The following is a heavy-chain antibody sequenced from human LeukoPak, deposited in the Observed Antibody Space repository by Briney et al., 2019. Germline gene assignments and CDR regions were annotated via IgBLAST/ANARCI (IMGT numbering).Heavy chain of an antibody. CDR2: LNSGGNT. V-gene: IGHV3-53*01. J-gene: IGHJ3*01. CDR1: GFSVSSNY. CDR3: ARRYCSTCPTGHAFDL. Sequence: PGGSLRLSCAASGFSVSSNYMSWVRQAPGRGLEWVSALNSGGNTHYADSVSGRFTISRDNSKNTLYLQMNSLRAEDTAVYYCARRYCSTCPTGHAFDLWGQGTMVTVSS. D-gene: IGHD2-2*01.